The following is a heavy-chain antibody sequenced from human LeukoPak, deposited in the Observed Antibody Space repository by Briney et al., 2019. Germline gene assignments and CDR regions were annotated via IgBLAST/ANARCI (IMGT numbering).Heavy chain of an antibody. CDR2: IHYTGST. Sequence: SETLSLTCSVSGGSIRSSSYYWGWIRQPPGKGLEWIGTIHYTGSTYYTPSLKSRVTVSVDTSNNQFSLKVSSVTAADTAVYYCARHPSGSSFDYWGQGTLVAVSS. CDR3: ARHPSGSSFDY. D-gene: IGHD1-26*01. J-gene: IGHJ4*02. V-gene: IGHV4-39*01. CDR1: GGSIRSSSYY.